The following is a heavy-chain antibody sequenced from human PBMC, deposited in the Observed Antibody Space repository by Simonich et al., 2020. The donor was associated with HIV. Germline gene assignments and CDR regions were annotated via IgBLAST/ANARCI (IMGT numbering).Heavy chain of an antibody. CDR1: GYTLTEIS. Sequence: QVQLVQSGAEVKKPGASVKVSCKVSGYTLTEISMHWVRQAPGKGLEWMGGFDPEDGETIYEQKFQGRVTMTEDTSTDTAYMELSSLRSEDTAVYYCATGLNYGDYSGFDYWGQGTLVTVSS. V-gene: IGHV1-24*01. CDR3: ATGLNYGDYSGFDY. D-gene: IGHD4-17*01. J-gene: IGHJ4*02. CDR2: FDPEDGET.